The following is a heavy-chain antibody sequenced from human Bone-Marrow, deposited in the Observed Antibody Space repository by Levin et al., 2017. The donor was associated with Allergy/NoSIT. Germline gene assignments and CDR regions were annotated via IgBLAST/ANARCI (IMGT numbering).Heavy chain of an antibody. V-gene: IGHV3-48*01. Sequence: GASVKVSCATSGFTFSSYSMNWVRQAPGKGLEWVSYINSSSGTIYYADSVKGRFTIPRDNAKKSLYLQMSSLRVEDTAVYYCVRGLPDYWGQGTLVTVSS. CDR1: GFTFSSYS. CDR2: INSSSGTI. J-gene: IGHJ4*02. CDR3: VRGLPDY.